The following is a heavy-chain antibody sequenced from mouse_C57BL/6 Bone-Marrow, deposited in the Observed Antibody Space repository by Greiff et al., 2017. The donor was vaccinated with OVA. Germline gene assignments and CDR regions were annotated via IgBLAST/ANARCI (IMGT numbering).Heavy chain of an antibody. D-gene: IGHD2-1*01. CDR3: ASGLIYYGNYVEAY. CDR2: INPSNGGT. CDR1: GYTFTSYW. J-gene: IGHJ3*01. Sequence: QVQLQQPGTELVKPGASVKLSCKASGYTFTSYWMHWVKQRPGQGLEWIGNINPSNGGTNYNEKFKSKATLTVDKSSSTAYMQLSSLTSEDSAVYYWASGLIYYGNYVEAYWGQGTLVTGSA. V-gene: IGHV1-53*01.